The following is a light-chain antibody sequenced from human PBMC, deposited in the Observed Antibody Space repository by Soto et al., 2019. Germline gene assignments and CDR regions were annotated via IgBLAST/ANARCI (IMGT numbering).Light chain of an antibody. CDR2: GNN. Sequence: QSVLTQPPSASGTTGQTITISSSGGSYNIGINTVSWYEHLPGTAPRLLIYGNNQRPSGVPDRFSGSKSGTSASLAISGLQSEDEAHYYCATWDDSLDVHVFGTGAKVTVL. CDR1: SYNIGINT. CDR3: ATWDDSLDVHV. V-gene: IGLV1-44*01. J-gene: IGLJ1*01.